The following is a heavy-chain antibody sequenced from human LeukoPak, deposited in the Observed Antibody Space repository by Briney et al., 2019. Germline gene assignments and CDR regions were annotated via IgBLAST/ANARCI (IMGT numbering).Heavy chain of an antibody. CDR1: GYSFTTYW. J-gene: IGHJ3*02. Sequence: GASLKISCKGSGYSFTTYWIAWVRQMPGEGLEWMRIIYPGDSETRYSPSFQGQVSISADKSITTAYLQWGSLKASDTAMYYCTRSPRDGYNDAFDIWGQGTMVTVFS. CDR3: TRSPRDGYNDAFDI. V-gene: IGHV5-51*01. CDR2: IYPGDSET. D-gene: IGHD5-24*01.